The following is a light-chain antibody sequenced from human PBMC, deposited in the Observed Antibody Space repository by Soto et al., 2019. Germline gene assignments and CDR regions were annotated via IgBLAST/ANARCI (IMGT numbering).Light chain of an antibody. CDR3: FSYTTSTPLLYV. CDR1: SSDVGTYNY. J-gene: IGLJ1*01. V-gene: IGLV2-14*01. CDR2: EVN. Sequence: QSALTQPASVSGSPGQSITISCTGTSSDVGTYNYVSWYQQHPGKAPKLMIFEVNNRPSGVSNRFSGSKSGNTASLIISGLQAEDEAEYYCFSYTTSTPLLYVFGTGTMLTVL.